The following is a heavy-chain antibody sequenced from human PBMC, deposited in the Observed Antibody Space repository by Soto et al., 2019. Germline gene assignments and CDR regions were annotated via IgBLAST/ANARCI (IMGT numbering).Heavy chain of an antibody. CDR2: IFYSGST. J-gene: IGHJ4*02. V-gene: IGHV4-39*01. Sequence: SETLSLTCTVSGDSISSSTYYWGWIRQPPGKGLEWIGSIFYSGSTYYNPSLKSRVTISVDTSKNQFSLKLSSVTAADTAVYYCAIVKFWVTNWYYFDYWGQGTLVTVSS. CDR1: GDSISSSTYY. CDR3: AIVKFWVTNWYYFDY. D-gene: IGHD4-17*01.